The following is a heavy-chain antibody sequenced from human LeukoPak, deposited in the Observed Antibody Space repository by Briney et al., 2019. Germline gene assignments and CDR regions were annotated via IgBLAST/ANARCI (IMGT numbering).Heavy chain of an antibody. D-gene: IGHD6-19*01. CDR3: ARAVDDTLSLAGHFDY. Sequence: GGSLRLSCAASGFTFSDYYMSWIRQAPGKGLEWVSYISSSGSTIYYADSVKGRFTISRDNAKNSLYLQMNSLRAEDTAVYYCARAVDDTLSLAGHFDYWGQGTLVTVSS. CDR1: GFTFSDYY. J-gene: IGHJ4*02. CDR2: ISSSGSTI. V-gene: IGHV3-11*01.